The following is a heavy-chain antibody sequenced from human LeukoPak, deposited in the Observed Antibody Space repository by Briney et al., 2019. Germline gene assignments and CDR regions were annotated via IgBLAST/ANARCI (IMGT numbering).Heavy chain of an antibody. Sequence: PGGSLRLSCTASGFTFSSYTMYWVRRAPGKGLEWVAVISHDGNIKYHADSMKDRFTISRDNSRNTLYLQMNNLRPEDTAVYSCARAKYYDSRGYSVREAYDIWGQGTMVTVSS. J-gene: IGHJ3*02. CDR3: ARAKYYDSRGYSVREAYDI. V-gene: IGHV3-30*04. D-gene: IGHD3-22*01. CDR2: ISHDGNIK. CDR1: GFTFSSYT.